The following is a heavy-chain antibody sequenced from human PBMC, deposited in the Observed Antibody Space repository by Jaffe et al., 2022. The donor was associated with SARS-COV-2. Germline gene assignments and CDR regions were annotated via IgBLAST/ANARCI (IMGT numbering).Heavy chain of an antibody. V-gene: IGHV3-21*01. Sequence: EVQLVESGGGLVKPGGSLRLSCAASGFTFSSYSMNWVRQAPGKGLEWVSSISSSSSYIYYADSVKGRFTISRDNAKNSLYLQMNSLRAEDTAVYYCARYWYYDSSGPDTYYYYGMDVWGQGTTVTVSS. CDR2: ISSSSSYI. J-gene: IGHJ6*02. D-gene: IGHD3-22*01. CDR1: GFTFSSYS. CDR3: ARYWYYDSSGPDTYYYYGMDV.